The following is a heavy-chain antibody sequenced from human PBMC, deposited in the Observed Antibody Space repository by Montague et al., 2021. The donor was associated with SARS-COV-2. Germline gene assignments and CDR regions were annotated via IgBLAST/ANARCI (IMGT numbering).Heavy chain of an antibody. CDR2: IYHSGST. CDR3: ARDVRYYDFWSGRAQTSPDY. CDR1: GYSIGSGYY. J-gene: IGHJ4*02. D-gene: IGHD3-3*01. V-gene: IGHV4-38-2*02. Sequence: SETLSLTCTVSGYSIGSGYYWGWIRQPPGKGLEWIGSIYHSGSTXXNPSLKSRVTISVDTSKNQFSLKLSSVTAADTAVYYCARDVRYYDFWSGRAQTSPDYWGQGTLVTVSS.